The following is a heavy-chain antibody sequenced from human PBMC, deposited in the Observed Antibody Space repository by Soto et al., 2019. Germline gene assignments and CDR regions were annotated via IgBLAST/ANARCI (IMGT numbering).Heavy chain of an antibody. CDR2: ISGSGGST. J-gene: IGHJ6*03. CDR3: AKVIIFGVVTVGFMDV. Sequence: GGSLRLSCAASGFTFSSYAMSWVRQAPGKGLEWVSAISGSGGSTYYADSVKGRFTISRDNSKNTLYLQMNSLRAEDTAVYYCAKVIIFGVVTVGFMDVWGKGTTVTVS. CDR1: GFTFSSYA. V-gene: IGHV3-23*01. D-gene: IGHD3-3*01.